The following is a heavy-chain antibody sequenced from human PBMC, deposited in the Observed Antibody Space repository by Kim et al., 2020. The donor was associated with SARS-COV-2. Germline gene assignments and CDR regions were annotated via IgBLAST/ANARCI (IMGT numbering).Heavy chain of an antibody. Sequence: KGRFTISRDNAKNSLYLQMNSLRAEDTAVYYCARTGFGTRAKGDGRPFDYWGQGTLVTVSS. CDR3: ARTGFGTRAKGDGRPFDY. J-gene: IGHJ4*02. D-gene: IGHD3-10*01. V-gene: IGHV3-7*04.